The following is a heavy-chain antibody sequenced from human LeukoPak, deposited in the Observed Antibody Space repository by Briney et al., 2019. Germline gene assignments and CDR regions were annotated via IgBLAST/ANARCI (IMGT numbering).Heavy chain of an antibody. CDR2: IIPIFGTA. CDR1: GGTFSSYA. V-gene: IGHV1-69*06. Sequence: AASVKVSCKASGGTFSSYAISWVRQAPGQGLEWMERIIPIFGTANYAQKFQGRVTITGDKSTSTAYMELSSLRSEDTAVYYCASGSPDGDFGVGPTPFDYWGQGTLVTVSS. J-gene: IGHJ4*02. D-gene: IGHD3-3*01. CDR3: ASGSPDGDFGVGPTPFDY.